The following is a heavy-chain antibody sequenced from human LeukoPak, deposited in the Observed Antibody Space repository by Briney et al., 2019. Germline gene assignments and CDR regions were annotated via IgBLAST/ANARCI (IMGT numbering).Heavy chain of an antibody. CDR1: GFTFSSYS. D-gene: IGHD3-22*01. J-gene: IGHJ4*02. CDR3: ARGRLYYDSSGYCY. V-gene: IGHV3-21*04. Sequence: PGGSLRLSCAASGFTFSSYSMNWVRQAPGKGLEWVSSISSSSSYIYYADSVKGRFTISRDNAKNSLYLQMNSLRAEDTAVYYCARGRLYYDSSGYCYWGQGTLVTVSS. CDR2: ISSSSSYI.